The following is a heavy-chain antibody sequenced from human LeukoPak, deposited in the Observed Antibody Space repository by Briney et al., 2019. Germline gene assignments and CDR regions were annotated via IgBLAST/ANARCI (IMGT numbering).Heavy chain of an antibody. V-gene: IGHV4-34*01. D-gene: IGHD3-10*01. CDR3: ARGGLWFGALNDY. CDR1: GGSFSGYY. CDR2: INHSGST. Sequence: SETLSLTCAVYGGSFSGYYWSWIRQPPGKGLEWIGEINHSGSTNYNPSLKSRVTISVDTSKKQFSLKLSSVTAADTAVYYCARGGLWFGALNDYWGQGTLVTVSS. J-gene: IGHJ4*02.